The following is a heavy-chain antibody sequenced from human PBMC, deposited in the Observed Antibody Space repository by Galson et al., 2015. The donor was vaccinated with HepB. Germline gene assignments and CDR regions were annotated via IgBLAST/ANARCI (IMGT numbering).Heavy chain of an antibody. CDR1: GFTFSSNA. V-gene: IGHV3-23*01. CDR3: AKDREVAPAALDY. J-gene: IGHJ4*02. CDR2: ISSSGDST. D-gene: IGHD2-2*01. Sequence: SLRLSCAASGFTFSSNAMSWVRQAPGKGLQWVSGISSSGDSTYYADSVKGRFIISRDTSKNTLYLQMNSLGPEDTAVYYCAKDREVAPAALDYWGQGTLVTVSS.